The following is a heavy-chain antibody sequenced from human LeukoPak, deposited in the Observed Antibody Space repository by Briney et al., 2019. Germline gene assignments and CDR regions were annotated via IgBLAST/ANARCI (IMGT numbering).Heavy chain of an antibody. J-gene: IGHJ4*02. CDR1: GFTFSSYA. D-gene: IGHD2-2*01. V-gene: IGHV3-23*01. CDR3: ARLGRSTSCYGCFDY. Sequence: GGSLRLSCAASGFTFSSYAMSWVRQAPGKGLEWVSAISGSGGSTYYADSVKGRFTISRDNSKNTLYLQMNSLRAEDTAVYYCARLGRSTSCYGCFDYWGQGTLVTVSS. CDR2: ISGSGGST.